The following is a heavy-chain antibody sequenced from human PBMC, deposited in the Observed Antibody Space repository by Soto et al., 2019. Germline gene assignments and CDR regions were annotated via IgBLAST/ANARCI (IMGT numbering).Heavy chain of an antibody. CDR1: GFTFSSYA. V-gene: IGHV3-23*01. D-gene: IGHD6-6*01. CDR2: ISGSGGST. Sequence: GSLRVSCAASGFTFSSYAMSWVRQAPGKGLDWVSAISGSGGSTYYADSVKGRFTISRDNSKNALYLQRNSLRAEDTAVYYCVKDPRIAARRAGNFNGFGPWGQGTLVTVSS. J-gene: IGHJ5*02. CDR3: VKDPRIAARRAGNFNGFGP.